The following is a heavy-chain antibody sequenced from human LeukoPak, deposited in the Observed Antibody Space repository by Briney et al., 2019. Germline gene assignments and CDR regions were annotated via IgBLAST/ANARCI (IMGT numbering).Heavy chain of an antibody. J-gene: IGHJ4*02. V-gene: IGHV1-18*01. CDR1: GYTFTGYG. D-gene: IGHD4-17*01. Sequence: ASVKVSCKASGYTFTGYGISWVRQAPGQGLEWMGWISAYNGNTNYAQKLQGRVTMTTDTSTSTAYMELRSLRSDDPAVYYCARWGFHDYGDYGYFDYWGQGTLVTVSS. CDR3: ARWGFHDYGDYGYFDY. CDR2: ISAYNGNT.